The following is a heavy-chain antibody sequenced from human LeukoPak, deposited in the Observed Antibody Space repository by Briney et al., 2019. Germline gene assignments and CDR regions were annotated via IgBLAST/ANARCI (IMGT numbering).Heavy chain of an antibody. Sequence: PSETLSLTCAVYGGSFSGYYWSWIRQPPGKGLEWIGEINHSGSTNYSPSLKSRVTISVDTSKNQFSLKLSSVTAADTAVYYCARIVVVPAALGWFDPWGQGTLVTVSS. CDR1: GGSFSGYY. CDR3: ARIVVVPAALGWFDP. D-gene: IGHD2-2*01. V-gene: IGHV4-34*01. CDR2: INHSGST. J-gene: IGHJ5*02.